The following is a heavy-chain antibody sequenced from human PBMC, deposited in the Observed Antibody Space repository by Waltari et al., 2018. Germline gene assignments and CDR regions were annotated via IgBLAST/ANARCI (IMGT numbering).Heavy chain of an antibody. CDR1: GFTFSTSV. J-gene: IGHJ4*02. CDR2: IRGKPYNYAT. V-gene: IGHV3-73*01. CDR3: TSLSSGPFGY. Sequence: EVQLVESGGGLVHPGGSLNLSCAASGFTFSTSVINWLRQASGKGLEGVGRIRGKPYNYATAHAASVKGRFAISRDDSKNTTYLQMNNLKTEDTAVYYCTSLSSGPFGYWGQGTLVTVSS. D-gene: IGHD6-19*01.